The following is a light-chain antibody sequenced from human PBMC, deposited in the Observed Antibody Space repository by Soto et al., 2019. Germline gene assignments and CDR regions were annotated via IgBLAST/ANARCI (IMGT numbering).Light chain of an antibody. J-gene: IGKJ2*01. CDR1: QSVLSSSTNQNF. V-gene: IGKV4-1*01. CDR3: QQYYSTPYT. Sequence: DIVMTQSPDSLAVSLGERATINCKSSQSVLSSSTNQNFLVWYQQKPGQPPKLLISWASTRESGVPDRFSGSGSGTDFTLTVSGLQAEDVALYYCQQYYSTPYTFGQGTKVEIK. CDR2: WAS.